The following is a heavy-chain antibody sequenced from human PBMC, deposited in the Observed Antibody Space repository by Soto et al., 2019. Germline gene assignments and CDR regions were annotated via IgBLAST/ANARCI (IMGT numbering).Heavy chain of an antibody. V-gene: IGHV4-59*01. CDR3: ARVPDY. CDR1: GGSISNDY. D-gene: IGHD2-2*01. J-gene: IGHJ4*02. CDR2: IYNSGST. Sequence: SETLSLTCTVSGGSISNDYWSWIRQPPGKGLEWIGCIYNSGSTNYNPSLKSRATISVDTSKNHFSLKLSSVTAADTALYYCARVPDYWGQGILVTVSS.